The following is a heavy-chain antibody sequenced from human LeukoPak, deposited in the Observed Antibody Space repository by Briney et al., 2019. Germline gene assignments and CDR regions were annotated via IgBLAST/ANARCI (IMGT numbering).Heavy chain of an antibody. CDR3: AELGITMIGGV. CDR2: ISSSGSTI. J-gene: IGHJ6*04. CDR1: GFTFSSYE. V-gene: IGHV3-48*03. D-gene: IGHD3-10*02. Sequence: GGSLRLSCAASGFTFSSYELNWVRQAPGKGLEWVSYISSSGSTIYYADSVRGRLTISRDNAKNSLYLQMNSLRAEDTAVYNCAELGITMIGGVWGKGTTVTISS.